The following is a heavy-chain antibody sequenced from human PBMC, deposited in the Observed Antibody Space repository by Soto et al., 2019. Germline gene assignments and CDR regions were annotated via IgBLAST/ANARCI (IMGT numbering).Heavy chain of an antibody. D-gene: IGHD3-10*01. J-gene: IGHJ5*02. CDR3: ARASSMVRGVKLLHGFDP. V-gene: IGHV4-59*01. CDR1: GGYISSYG. CDR2: IYYSGST. Sequence: SETKCLTWTVAGGYISSYGWSWIRQKPGKGLEWIGYIYYSGSTNYNPSLKSRVTISVDTSKNQFSLKLSSVTAADTAVYYCARASSMVRGVKLLHGFDPWGQGTLVTVS.